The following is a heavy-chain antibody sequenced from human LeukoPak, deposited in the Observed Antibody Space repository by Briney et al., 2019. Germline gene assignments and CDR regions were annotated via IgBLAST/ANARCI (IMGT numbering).Heavy chain of an antibody. CDR1: GFTFSSYA. Sequence: GGSLRLSCAASGFTFSSYAMSWVRQAPGKGLEWVGRTRNKANSYTTEYAASVKGRFTISRDDSKNSLFLQMNSLKIEDTAVYYCARDRANWGSYDWYFDLWGRGTLVTVSS. D-gene: IGHD7-27*01. CDR3: ARDRANWGSYDWYFDL. V-gene: IGHV3-72*01. J-gene: IGHJ2*01. CDR2: TRNKANSYTT.